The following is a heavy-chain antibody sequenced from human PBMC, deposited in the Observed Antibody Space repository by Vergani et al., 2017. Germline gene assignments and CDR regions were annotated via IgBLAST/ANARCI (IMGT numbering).Heavy chain of an antibody. CDR1: GDSVSSNSAA. J-gene: IGHJ6*03. Sequence: QVQLQQSGPGLVKPSQTLSLTCAISGDSVSSNSAAWNWIRQSPSRGLEWLGRTYYRSKWYNDYAVSVKSRITINPDTSKNQFSLKLRSVTAADTAVYYCARVDTQVPATSHFYYMDVWGKGTTVVVSS. CDR2: TYYRSKWYN. D-gene: IGHD6-25*01. CDR3: ARVDTQVPATSHFYYMDV. V-gene: IGHV6-1*01.